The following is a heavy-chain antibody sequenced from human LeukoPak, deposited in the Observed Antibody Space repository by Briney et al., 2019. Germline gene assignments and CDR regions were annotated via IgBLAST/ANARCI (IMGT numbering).Heavy chain of an antibody. CDR3: ARGRYSYGS. D-gene: IGHD5-18*01. Sequence: ASVKVSCKASGYSFSNFGITWVRQALGQGREGMGWISAYNGNTNYTQKVQGRGTITTDTSKSTAYLELRSLRSDDTAVYYCARGRYSYGSWGQGTLVTVSS. CDR2: ISAYNGNT. V-gene: IGHV1-18*01. CDR1: GYSFSNFG. J-gene: IGHJ5*02.